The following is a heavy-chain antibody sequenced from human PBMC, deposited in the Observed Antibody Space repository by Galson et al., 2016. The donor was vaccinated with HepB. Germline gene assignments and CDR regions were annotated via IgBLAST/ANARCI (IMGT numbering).Heavy chain of an antibody. D-gene: IGHD3-3*01. V-gene: IGHV4-38-2*02. CDR3: ARGTWGHTIPDY. Sequence: SETLSLTCTVSGYSISSGYNWGWIRQPPGKGLERIGSIHHSGSTFYNPSLRSRVTISLDTSKNQISLNLNSVTAADTAVYYCARGTWGHTIPDYWGQGILVTVSS. CDR2: IHHSGST. J-gene: IGHJ4*02. CDR1: GYSISSGYN.